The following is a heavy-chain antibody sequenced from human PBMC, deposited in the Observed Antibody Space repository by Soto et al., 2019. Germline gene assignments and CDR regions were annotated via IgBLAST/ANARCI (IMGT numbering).Heavy chain of an antibody. Sequence: QVQLQQWGAGLLKTSETLSLTCAVYGGSFSGYYWSWIRQPPGKGLEWNGEINHSGSTNYNPSLKSRVTISVDTSKSQFSLKLSSVTAAATAVYYCARGSYSSGWQTPVDYWGQGTLVTVSS. V-gene: IGHV4-34*01. J-gene: IGHJ4*02. CDR2: INHSGST. D-gene: IGHD6-19*01. CDR3: ARGSYSSGWQTPVDY. CDR1: GGSFSGYY.